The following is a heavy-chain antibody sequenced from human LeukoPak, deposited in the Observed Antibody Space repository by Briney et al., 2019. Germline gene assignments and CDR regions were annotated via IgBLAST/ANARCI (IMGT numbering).Heavy chain of an antibody. CDR1: GFTFSSYE. Sequence: GGSLRLSCAASGFTFSSYEMNWVRQAPGKGLEWASYISSSGSTIYYADSVKVRFTISRDNAKNSLYLQMNSLRAEDTAVYYCARASSGWANNAFDIWGQGTMVTVSS. D-gene: IGHD6-19*01. V-gene: IGHV3-48*03. J-gene: IGHJ3*02. CDR2: ISSSGSTI. CDR3: ARASSGWANNAFDI.